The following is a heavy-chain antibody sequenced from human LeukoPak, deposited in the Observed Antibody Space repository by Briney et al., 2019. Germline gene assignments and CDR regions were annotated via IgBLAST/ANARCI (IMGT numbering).Heavy chain of an antibody. J-gene: IGHJ4*02. D-gene: IGHD2-8*02. CDR2: ISSNGDYI. CDR3: ARAPTVGYRVGFDY. V-gene: IGHV3-21*01. CDR1: GFTFSSYT. Sequence: GGSLRLSCEASGFTFSSYTMNWVRQAPGKGLEWVSSISSNGDYIYSAHSVKGRFTVSRDNAKNSLFLQMNSLRAEDTAVYYCARAPTVGYRVGFDYWGEGTLVTVSS.